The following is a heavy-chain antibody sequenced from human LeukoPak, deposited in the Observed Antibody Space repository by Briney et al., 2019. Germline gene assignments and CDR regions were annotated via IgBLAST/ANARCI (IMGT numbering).Heavy chain of an antibody. J-gene: IGHJ4*02. CDR3: ARVRGSYENY. D-gene: IGHD1-26*01. Sequence: GASVKVSCKASGYTFTSYYMHWVRQAPGQGLEWMGIINPSGGNTSYAQKFQGRVTMTRDTSTSTVYMELRSLRSDDTAVYYCARVRGSYENYWGQGTLVTVSS. CDR2: INPSGGNT. V-gene: IGHV1-46*01. CDR1: GYTFTSYY.